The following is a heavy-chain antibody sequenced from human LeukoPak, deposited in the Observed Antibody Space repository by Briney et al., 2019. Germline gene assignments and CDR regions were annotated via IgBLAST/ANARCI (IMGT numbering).Heavy chain of an antibody. J-gene: IGHJ5*02. CDR1: GYTFSNYV. V-gene: IGHV1-18*01. D-gene: IGHD4-17*01. Sequence: GASVKVSCKASGYTFSNYVISWVRQAPGQGLEWMGWISGYSGNTNYAQRLQGRVTMTTDTSTSTAYMELRSLRSDDTAVYYCARGGDYNWFDPWGQGTLVTVSS. CDR2: ISGYSGNT. CDR3: ARGGDYNWFDP.